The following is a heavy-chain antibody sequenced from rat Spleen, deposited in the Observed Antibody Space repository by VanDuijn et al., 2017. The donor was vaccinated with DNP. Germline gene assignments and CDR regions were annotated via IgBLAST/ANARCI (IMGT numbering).Heavy chain of an antibody. J-gene: IGHJ4*01. V-gene: IGHV5-7*01. CDR3: ARHRTIMPYYYAMDA. D-gene: IGHD1-12*01. Sequence: EVHLVESGGGLVQPGRSLKLSCAVSGFTFSDYYMAWVRQAPAKGLEWVATISYDGSSTYYRDSVKGRFTISRDNAKSTLYLQRDSLRSEDTATYYCARHRTIMPYYYAMDAWGQGASVTVSS. CDR2: ISYDGSST. CDR1: GFTFSDYY.